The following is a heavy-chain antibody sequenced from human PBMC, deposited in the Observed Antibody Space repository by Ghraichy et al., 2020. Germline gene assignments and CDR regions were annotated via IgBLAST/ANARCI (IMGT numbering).Heavy chain of an antibody. D-gene: IGHD2-15*01. V-gene: IGHV4-34*01. CDR3: ARVVAATPGGGWFDP. CDR2: INHSGST. Sequence: TLSLTCAVYGGSFSGYYWSWIRQPPGKGLEWIGEINHSGSTNYNPSLKSRVTISVDTSKNQFSLKLSSVTAADTAVYYCARVVAATPGGGWFDPWGQGTLVTVSS. CDR1: GGSFSGYY. J-gene: IGHJ5*02.